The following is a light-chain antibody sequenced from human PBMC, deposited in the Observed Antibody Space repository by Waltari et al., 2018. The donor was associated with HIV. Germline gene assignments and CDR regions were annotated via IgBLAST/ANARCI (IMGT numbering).Light chain of an antibody. J-gene: IGKJ3*01. CDR3: QQSYSTREFT. CDR2: AAS. CDR1: QSISNY. Sequence: DIQMTQSPSSLSASVGDRVTITCRASQSISNYLNWYQQKPGKAPKPLIYAASSLQSGVPSRFSGSGSGTDFTLTISSLQPEDFATYYCQQSYSTREFTFGPGTKVDIK. V-gene: IGKV1-39*01.